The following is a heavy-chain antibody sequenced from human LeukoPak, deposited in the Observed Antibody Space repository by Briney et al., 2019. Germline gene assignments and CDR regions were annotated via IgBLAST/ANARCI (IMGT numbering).Heavy chain of an antibody. Sequence: ASVKVSCKASGYTFTSYGISWVRQAPGQGLEWMGWISAYNGNTNCAQKLQGRVTMTTDTSTSTAYMELRSLRSDDTAAYYCARAGPIVGATSYYYYYMDVWGKGTTVTVSS. D-gene: IGHD1-26*01. CDR3: ARAGPIVGATSYYYYYMDV. V-gene: IGHV1-18*01. J-gene: IGHJ6*03. CDR2: ISAYNGNT. CDR1: GYTFTSYG.